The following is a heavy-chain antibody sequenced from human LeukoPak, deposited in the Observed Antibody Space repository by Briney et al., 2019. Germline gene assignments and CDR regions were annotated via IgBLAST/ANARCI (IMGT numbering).Heavy chain of an antibody. CDR3: ARGSRYYDSSSDY. V-gene: IGHV3-30*02. CDR1: GFTFSSYG. Sequence: GGSLRLSCAASGFTFSSYGMHRVRQAPGKGLEWVAFIRYDGSNKYYADSVKGRFTISRDNAKNSLYLQMNSLRAEDTAVYYCARGSRYYDSSSDYWGQGTLVTVSS. D-gene: IGHD3-22*01. CDR2: IRYDGSNK. J-gene: IGHJ4*02.